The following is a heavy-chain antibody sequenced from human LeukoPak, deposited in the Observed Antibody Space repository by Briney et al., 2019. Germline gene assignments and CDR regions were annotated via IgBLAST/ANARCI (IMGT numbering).Heavy chain of an antibody. V-gene: IGHV1-2*02. CDR3: ARLPGVFAY. Sequence: GASVKVSCKASGYTFTGYYIHWVRQAPGQGLEWMGWIDPNSGGTNYAQKFQGRVTMTRDTSISTVYMELSRLRSDGTAVYFCARLPGVFAYWGRGTLVTVSS. J-gene: IGHJ4*02. D-gene: IGHD6-25*01. CDR2: IDPNSGGT. CDR1: GYTFTGYY.